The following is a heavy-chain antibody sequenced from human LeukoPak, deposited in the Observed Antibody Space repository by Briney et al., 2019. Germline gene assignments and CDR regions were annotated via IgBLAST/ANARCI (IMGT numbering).Heavy chain of an antibody. J-gene: IGHJ5*02. CDR1: GGSVSSGSYY. CDR2: IYYSGST. V-gene: IGHV4-61*01. Sequence: PSETLSLTCTVSGGSVSSGSYYWSWIRQPPGKGLEWIGYIYYSGSTNYNPSLKSRVTISVDTSKNQFSLKLSSVTAADTAVYYCARHTYYYDSSGYYYARDVEYNWLDPWGQGTLVTVSS. D-gene: IGHD3-22*01. CDR3: ARHTYYYDSSGYYYARDVEYNWLDP.